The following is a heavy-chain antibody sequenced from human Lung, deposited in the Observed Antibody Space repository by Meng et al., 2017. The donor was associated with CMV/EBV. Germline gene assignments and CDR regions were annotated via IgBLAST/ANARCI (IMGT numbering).Heavy chain of an antibody. Sequence: SXTLSLXCTVSGGSISSYHWSWILQPPGKGLEWSGHIYYSGSTNYNPTLESRFTISVDTSNNQFSLKVSSVTAADTAVYYSAVVSRSESYHPDRDYGVKGTXVTVSS. J-gene: IGHJ4*02. CDR1: GGSISSYH. CDR2: IYYSGST. CDR3: AVVSRSESYHPDRDY. V-gene: IGHV4-59*01. D-gene: IGHD1-26*01.